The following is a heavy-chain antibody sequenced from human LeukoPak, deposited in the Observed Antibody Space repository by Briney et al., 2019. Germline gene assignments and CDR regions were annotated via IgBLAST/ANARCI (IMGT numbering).Heavy chain of an antibody. V-gene: IGHV1-2*02. J-gene: IGHJ6*03. CDR1: GYTFTGYY. D-gene: IGHD3-22*01. CDR2: INPNSGGT. CDR3: ARDGAGYYDSSGYPYCYYMDV. Sequence: ASVKVSCKASGYTFTGYYMHWVRQAPGQGLEWMGWINPNSGGTNYAQKFQGRVTMTRDTSISTAYMELSRLRSDDTAVYYCARDGAGYYDSSGYPYCYYMDVWGKGTTVTISS.